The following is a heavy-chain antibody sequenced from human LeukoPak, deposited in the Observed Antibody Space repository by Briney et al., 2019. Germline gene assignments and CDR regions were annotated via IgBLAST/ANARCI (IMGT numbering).Heavy chain of an antibody. CDR3: AAELYSGSYGRCCSFAF. D-gene: IGHD1-26*01. J-gene: IGHJ4*02. CDR1: GFTFSSYE. Sequence: GGSLILSCAASGFTFSSYEMNWVRQAPGKGLEWVSYISSSGSTIYYADSVKGRFTISRDNAKNSLYLQMNSLRAEDTAVYYCAAELYSGSYGRCCSFAFWGQGTLVTVSS. V-gene: IGHV3-48*03. CDR2: ISSSGSTI.